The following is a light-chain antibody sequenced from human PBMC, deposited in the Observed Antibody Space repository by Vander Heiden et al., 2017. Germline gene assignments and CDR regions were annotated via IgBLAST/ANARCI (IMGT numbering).Light chain of an antibody. CDR1: QDINNY. V-gene: IGKV1-33*01. Sequence: DIQMTQSPSSLSASVGDRVTITCQASQDINNYLNWYQQKPGKAPKLLIYDSSDLETGVPSRFSGSGSGTHFTLTISSLQPEDFATYFCQQYDHLSLSFGGGTKVDIK. CDR3: QQYDHLSLS. CDR2: DSS. J-gene: IGKJ4*01.